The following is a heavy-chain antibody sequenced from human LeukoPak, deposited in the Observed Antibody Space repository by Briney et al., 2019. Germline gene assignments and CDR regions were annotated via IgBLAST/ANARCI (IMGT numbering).Heavy chain of an antibody. CDR1: GGSISSGGYY. V-gene: IGHV4-31*03. Sequence: NPSQTLSLTCTVSGGSISSGGYYWSWIRQHPGKGLEWIGYIYYSGSTYYNPFLKSRVTISVDTSKNQFSLKQSSVTAADTAVYYCARGGYGDPRGNWFDPWGQGTLVTVSS. D-gene: IGHD4-17*01. CDR3: ARGGYGDPRGNWFDP. J-gene: IGHJ5*02. CDR2: IYYSGST.